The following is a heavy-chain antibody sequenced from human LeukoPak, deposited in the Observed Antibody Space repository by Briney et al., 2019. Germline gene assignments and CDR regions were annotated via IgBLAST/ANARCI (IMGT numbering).Heavy chain of an antibody. J-gene: IGHJ4*02. CDR1: GYTFTSYG. Sequence: ASVKVSCKASGYTFTSYGISWVRQAPGQGLEWMGWINAYNGNTNYAQKLQGRVTMTTDTSTSTAYMELRSLRSDDTAVYYCARDLPVTLVRERFDYWGQGTLVTVSS. V-gene: IGHV1-18*04. CDR2: INAYNGNT. D-gene: IGHD1-1*01. CDR3: ARDLPVTLVRERFDY.